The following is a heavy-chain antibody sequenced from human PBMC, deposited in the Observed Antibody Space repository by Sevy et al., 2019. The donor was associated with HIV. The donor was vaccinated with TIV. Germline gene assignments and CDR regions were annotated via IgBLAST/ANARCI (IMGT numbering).Heavy chain of an antibody. Sequence: GGSLRLSCAASGFTFSSYSMNWVRQAPGKGLEWVSSISSSSSYIYYADSVKGRFTISRDNAKNSLYLQMNSLRAEDTAVYYCARDLISGSHGGWFDPRGQGTLVTVSS. CDR1: GFTFSSYS. V-gene: IGHV3-21*01. J-gene: IGHJ5*02. CDR2: ISSSSSYI. CDR3: ARDLISGSHGGWFDP. D-gene: IGHD1-26*01.